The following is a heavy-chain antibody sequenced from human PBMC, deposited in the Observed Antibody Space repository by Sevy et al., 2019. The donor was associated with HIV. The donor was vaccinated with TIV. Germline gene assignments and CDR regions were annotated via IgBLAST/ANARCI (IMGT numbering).Heavy chain of an antibody. J-gene: IGHJ4*01. CDR1: GFTFSSYG. CDR2: ITDSGGTT. Sequence: GGSLSLSCAASGFTFSSYGMSWVRQAPGKGLEWVAGITDSGGTTYDADSVKGRFTISRDNYKNTLSLQTNSLRAEYTAIYYCAEDSRETHVFWGHGTLVTVSS. CDR3: AEDSRETHVF. D-gene: IGHD2-2*01. V-gene: IGHV3-23*01.